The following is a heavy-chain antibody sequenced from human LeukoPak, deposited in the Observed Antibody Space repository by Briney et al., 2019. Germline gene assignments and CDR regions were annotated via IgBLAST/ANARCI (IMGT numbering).Heavy chain of an antibody. CDR2: IRYDGSNK. CDR3: AKDGGSDPDAFDI. D-gene: IGHD2-15*01. V-gene: IGHV3-30*02. CDR1: GFTFNTYG. J-gene: IGHJ3*02. Sequence: PGGSLRLSCAASGFTFNTYGMHWVRQAPGKGLEWVAFIRYDGSNKYYADSVKGRFTISRDNTKNTLYLQMNSLRAEDTAVHYCAKDGGSDPDAFDIWGQGTMVTVSS.